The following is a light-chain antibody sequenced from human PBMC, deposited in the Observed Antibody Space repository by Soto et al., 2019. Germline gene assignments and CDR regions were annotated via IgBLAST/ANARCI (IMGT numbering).Light chain of an antibody. J-gene: IGKJ1*01. CDR1: QSISSW. CDR3: QQCNSYSRA. V-gene: IGKV1-5*01. CDR2: DAS. Sequence: DIQMTQSPSTLSASVGDRVTITCRASQSISSWLAWYQQKPGKAPRLLIYDASSLESGVPSRFSGSGSGREFSLTISSLQPDDFETYYCQQCNSYSRAFGQGTKVEIK.